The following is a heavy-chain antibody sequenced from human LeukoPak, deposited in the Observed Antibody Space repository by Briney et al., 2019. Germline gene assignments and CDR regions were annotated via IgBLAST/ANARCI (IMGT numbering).Heavy chain of an antibody. CDR3: AGSTVTTYYGMDV. Sequence: PSETLSLTCTVSGGSISNVAYYWSWIRQHPGKGLEWIGYIYYSGSTYYNPSLKSRVTISVDTSKNQFSLKLNSVTAADTAVYYCAGSTVTTYYGMDVWGQGTTVTVSS. CDR2: IYYSGST. CDR1: GGSISNVAYY. J-gene: IGHJ6*02. D-gene: IGHD4-17*01. V-gene: IGHV4-31*03.